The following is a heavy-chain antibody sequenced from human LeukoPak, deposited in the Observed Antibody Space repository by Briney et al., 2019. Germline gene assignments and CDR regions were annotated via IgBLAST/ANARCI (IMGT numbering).Heavy chain of an antibody. CDR1: VGSSTTFY. Sequence: PSETLSLSCSVSVGSSTTFYWTWIRQPADKSLEWIGQVYTSGRITYNPSLKSRDSMSVDMSRNLLSLNLRSITAADTAIYYCARGVSGSGSFDSWGQGTQVTVS. CDR3: ARGVSGSGSFDS. J-gene: IGHJ4*02. CDR2: VYTSGRI. V-gene: IGHV4-4*07. D-gene: IGHD3-10*01.